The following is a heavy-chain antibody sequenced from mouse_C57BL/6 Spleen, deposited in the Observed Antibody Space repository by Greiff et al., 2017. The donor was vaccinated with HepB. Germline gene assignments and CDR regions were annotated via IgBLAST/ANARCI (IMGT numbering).Heavy chain of an antibody. CDR1: GYTFTSYW. J-gene: IGHJ2*01. CDR2: IDPSDSYT. Sequence: VQLQQPGAELVKPGASVKLSCKASGYTFTSYWMQWVKQRPGQGLEWIGEIDPSDSYTNYNQKFKGKATLTVETSSSTAYMQLSSLTSEDSAVYYCARLYVWGQGTTLTVSS. D-gene: IGHD2-14*01. V-gene: IGHV1-50*01. CDR3: ARLYV.